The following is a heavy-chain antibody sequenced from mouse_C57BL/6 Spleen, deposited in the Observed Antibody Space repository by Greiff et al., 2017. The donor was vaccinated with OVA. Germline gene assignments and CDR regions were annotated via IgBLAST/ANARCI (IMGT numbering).Heavy chain of an antibody. Sequence: ESGPGLVKPSQSLSLTCSVTGYSITSGYYWNWIRQFPGNKLEWMGYISYDGSNNYNPSLKNRISITRDTSKNQFFLKLNSVTTEDTATYYCARDLTTVPFAYWGQGTLVTVSA. J-gene: IGHJ3*01. CDR3: ARDLTTVPFAY. D-gene: IGHD1-1*01. V-gene: IGHV3-6*01. CDR1: GYSITSGYY. CDR2: ISYDGSN.